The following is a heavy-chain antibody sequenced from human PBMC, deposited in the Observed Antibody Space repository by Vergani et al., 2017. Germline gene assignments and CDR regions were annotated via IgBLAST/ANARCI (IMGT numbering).Heavy chain of an antibody. Sequence: QVQLQQWGAGLLKPSETLSLTCAVYGRSFSGYYWSWIRQPPGTGLEWIGEINHSGSTNYNPSLKSRVTISVDTSKNQFSLKLSSVTAADTAVYYWARGSSGWYSRRTGWFDPWGQGTLVTVSS. CDR2: INHSGST. CDR3: ARGSSGWYSRRTGWFDP. D-gene: IGHD6-19*01. J-gene: IGHJ5*02. CDR1: GRSFSGYY. V-gene: IGHV4-34*01.